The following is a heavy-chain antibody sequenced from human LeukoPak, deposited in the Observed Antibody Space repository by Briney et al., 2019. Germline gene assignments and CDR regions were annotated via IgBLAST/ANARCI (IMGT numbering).Heavy chain of an antibody. CDR1: GFTFDDYA. CDR3: AKDTLSSGWHGGFDY. Sequence: PGRSLRLSCAASGFTFDDYAMHWVRQAPGKGLEWVSGISWNSGSIGYADSVKGRFTISRDNAKNSLYLQMNSLRAEDTALYYCAKDTLSSGWHGGFDYWGQGTLVTVSS. J-gene: IGHJ4*02. V-gene: IGHV3-9*01. D-gene: IGHD6-19*01. CDR2: ISWNSGSI.